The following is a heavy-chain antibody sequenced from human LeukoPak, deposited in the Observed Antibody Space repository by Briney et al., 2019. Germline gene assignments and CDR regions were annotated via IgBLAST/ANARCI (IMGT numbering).Heavy chain of an antibody. CDR3: AKEDYFNSGSYPRH. V-gene: IGHV3-30*18. CDR1: GYPFSSYG. Sequence: PGGSLRLSCAASGYPFSSYGMHWVRQAPGKGPEWVAAISHDGSNKYYEDSVKGRFTISRDNSKNTLYLQMNSLSAEDTAVYYCAKEDYFNSGSYPRHWGQGTLVTVSS. D-gene: IGHD3-10*01. CDR2: ISHDGSNK. J-gene: IGHJ4*02.